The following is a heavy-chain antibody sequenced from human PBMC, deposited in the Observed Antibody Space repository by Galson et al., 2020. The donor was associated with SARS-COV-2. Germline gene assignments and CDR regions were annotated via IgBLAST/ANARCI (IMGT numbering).Heavy chain of an antibody. D-gene: IGHD1-1*01. Sequence: GEFLKTPCAASGFTLSRYTKDLVPPAPVKGPGLVAYIRSNSGTIYYADSVKGRYTISSDNAKNSLYLQLHILRVEDTAVDWCARERLEYWGHGPLVIVSS. J-gene: IGHJ4*01. V-gene: IGHV3-48*04. CDR3: ARERLEY. CDR1: GFTLSRYT. CDR2: IRSNSGTI.